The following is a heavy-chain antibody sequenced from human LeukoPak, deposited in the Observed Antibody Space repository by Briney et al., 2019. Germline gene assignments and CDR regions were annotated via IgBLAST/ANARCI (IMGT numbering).Heavy chain of an antibody. CDR2: VSDNGVTT. CDR3: ARVPGRPDPFDY. Sequence: PGGSLRLSCAASGFTFNNYAMGWVRQAPGKGLEWVSSVSDNGVTTYYADSVKGRFTMSRDNSKNTVYLQMNGLRAEDAAVYYCARVPGRPDPFDYWGQGTLVTVSS. D-gene: IGHD2-2*01. V-gene: IGHV3-23*01. J-gene: IGHJ4*02. CDR1: GFTFNNYA.